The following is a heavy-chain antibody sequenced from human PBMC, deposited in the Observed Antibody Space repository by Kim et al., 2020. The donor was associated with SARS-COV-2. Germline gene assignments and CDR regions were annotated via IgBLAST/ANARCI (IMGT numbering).Heavy chain of an antibody. J-gene: IGHJ5*02. Sequence: SETLSLTCAVYGGSFSGYYWSWIRQPPGKGLEWIGEINHSGSTNYNPSLKSRVTISVDTSKNQFSLKLSSVTAADTAVYYCARGARAVSRGPFDPWGQGTLVTVSS. CDR3: ARGARAVSRGPFDP. CDR1: GGSFSGYY. D-gene: IGHD4-17*01. V-gene: IGHV4-34*01. CDR2: INHSGST.